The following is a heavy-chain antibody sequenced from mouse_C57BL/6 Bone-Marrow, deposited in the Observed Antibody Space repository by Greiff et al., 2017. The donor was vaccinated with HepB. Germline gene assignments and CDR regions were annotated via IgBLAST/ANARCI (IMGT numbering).Heavy chain of an antibody. CDR2: IYPRSGNT. CDR1: GYTFTSYG. Sequence: QVKLQQSGAGLARPGASVKLSCKASGYTFTSYGISWVKQRTGQGLEWIGEIYPRSGNTYYNEKFKGKATMTADKSGSTAYMELRSLKSEDSAVYFCASQVDYWGQGTSVTVSS. CDR3: ASQVDY. V-gene: IGHV1-81*01. J-gene: IGHJ4*01.